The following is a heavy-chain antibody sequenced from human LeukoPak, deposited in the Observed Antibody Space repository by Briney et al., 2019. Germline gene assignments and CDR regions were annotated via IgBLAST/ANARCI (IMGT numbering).Heavy chain of an antibody. V-gene: IGHV1-2*02. CDR1: GYTFTGYF. J-gene: IGHJ6*04. Sequence: ASVKASCKASGYTFTGYFMHWVRQAPGHGLEWMGWINPGSGDTKYAQKFQGRVTMTRDTSISTAYMERSRLRSDDTAVYYCSRGVVVAADPTDVWGKGTTVTVSS. CDR3: SRGVVVAADPTDV. CDR2: INPGSGDT. D-gene: IGHD2-15*01.